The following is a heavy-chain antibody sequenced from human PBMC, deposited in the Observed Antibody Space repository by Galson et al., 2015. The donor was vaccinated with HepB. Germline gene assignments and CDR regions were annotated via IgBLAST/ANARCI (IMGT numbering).Heavy chain of an antibody. D-gene: IGHD6-19*01. Sequence: SLRLSCAASGFTFSSYAVHWVRQAPGKGLQWVAIIPYDGSYKYYADSVKGRFTISRDNSKNTLYLRMSSLRAEDTAVYYCAREGMAGTLDYWGQGTLITVSS. CDR1: GFTFSSYA. CDR3: AREGMAGTLDY. J-gene: IGHJ4*02. CDR2: IPYDGSYK. V-gene: IGHV3-30-3*01.